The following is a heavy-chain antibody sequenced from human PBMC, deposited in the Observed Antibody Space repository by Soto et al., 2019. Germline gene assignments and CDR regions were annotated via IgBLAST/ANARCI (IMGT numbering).Heavy chain of an antibody. V-gene: IGHV4-34*01. Sequence: SETLSLTCAVYGGSFSGYFWNWIRQPPGKGLEWIGDIHHSGSTNYNPSLKSRVAISVDTSNDQFSLKLTSVTAADTAVYYCARADGSPYYMDVWGTGTTVTVS. CDR3: ARADGSPYYMDV. CDR2: IHHSGST. CDR1: GGSFSGYF. J-gene: IGHJ6*03.